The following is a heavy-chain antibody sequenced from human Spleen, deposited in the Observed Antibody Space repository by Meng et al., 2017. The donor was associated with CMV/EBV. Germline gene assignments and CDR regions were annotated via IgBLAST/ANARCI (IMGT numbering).Heavy chain of an antibody. D-gene: IGHD6-19*01. V-gene: IGHV4-4*02. CDR2: IYHSGNT. CDR1: GGSISSSNW. CDR3: ARIGSSGWFDY. J-gene: IGHJ4*02. Sequence: CAVSGGSISSSNWWSWVRQPPGKGLEWIGEIYHSGNTNYNPSLRSRVTISLDKSKNQFSLNLSSVTAADTAVYYCARIGSSGWFDYWGQGTLVTVSS.